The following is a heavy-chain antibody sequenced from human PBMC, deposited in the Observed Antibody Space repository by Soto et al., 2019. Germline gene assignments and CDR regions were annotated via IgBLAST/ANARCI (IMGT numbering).Heavy chain of an antibody. D-gene: IGHD5-12*01. J-gene: IGHJ4*02. V-gene: IGHV1-69*12. CDR2: IVPIVDTS. Sequence: QVQLVQSGAEVRQPASSVKVSCKPSGGTFSSYAISWVRQAPGQGLEWMGGIVPIVDTSTYAQKFQGRVTITADESTSTGYMELSSLRSDDTAVYYCVRVVAIPGYPDNWGQGTLVTVSS. CDR3: VRVVAIPGYPDN. CDR1: GGTFSSYA.